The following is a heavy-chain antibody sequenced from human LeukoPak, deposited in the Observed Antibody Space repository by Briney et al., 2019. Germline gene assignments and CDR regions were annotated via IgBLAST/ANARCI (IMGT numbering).Heavy chain of an antibody. CDR2: IKTKTDGGTT. Sequence: GGSLRLSCAASGFTFSNAWMSWVRQAPGKGLEWVGHIKTKTDGGTTDYATPVKGRFTISRDDSKNTLYLQMNSLKTEDTAVYYCTTAGYCSGGRCYPDYWGQGTLVNVSS. J-gene: IGHJ4*02. D-gene: IGHD2-15*01. V-gene: IGHV3-15*01. CDR3: TTAGYCSGGRCYPDY. CDR1: GFTFSNAW.